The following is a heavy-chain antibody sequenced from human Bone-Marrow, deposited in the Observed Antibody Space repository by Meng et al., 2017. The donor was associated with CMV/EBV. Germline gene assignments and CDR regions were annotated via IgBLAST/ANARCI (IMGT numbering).Heavy chain of an antibody. CDR3: ARGYCSSTSCYPRSLMKRSFDY. J-gene: IGHJ4*02. CDR2: IIPIFGTA. D-gene: IGHD2-2*01. CDR1: GGTFSSYA. Sequence: SVKVSCKASGGTFSSYAISWVRQAPGQGLEWMGGIIPIFGTANYAQKFQGRVTITTDESTSTAYMELSSLRSDDTAVYYCARGYCSSTSCYPRSLMKRSFDYWGQGTLVTVSS. V-gene: IGHV1-69*05.